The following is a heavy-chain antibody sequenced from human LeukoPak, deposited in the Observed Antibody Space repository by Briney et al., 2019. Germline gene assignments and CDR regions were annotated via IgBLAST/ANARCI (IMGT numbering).Heavy chain of an antibody. J-gene: IGHJ3*02. D-gene: IGHD2-2*01. Sequence: GGSLRLSCAASGFTFSSYAMHWVRQAPGKGLEWVAVISYDGSNKYYADSVKGRFTISRDNSKNTLYLQMNSLRAEDTAVYYCARALGYCSSTSCSPRGMTAFDIWGQGTMVTVSS. CDR2: ISYDGSNK. CDR1: GFTFSSYA. CDR3: ARALGYCSSTSCSPRGMTAFDI. V-gene: IGHV3-30-3*01.